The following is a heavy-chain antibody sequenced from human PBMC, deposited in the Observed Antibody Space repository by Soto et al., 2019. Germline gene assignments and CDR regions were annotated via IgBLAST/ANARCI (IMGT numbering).Heavy chain of an antibody. Sequence: GGSLRLSCAASGFTFSSYSMNWVRQAPGKGLEWVSSISSSSSYIYYADSVKGRFTISRDNAKNSLYLQMNSLRAEDTAVYYCARDFGGAVAFGAFDIWGQGTMVTVSS. CDR2: ISSSSSYI. D-gene: IGHD6-19*01. CDR3: ARDFGGAVAFGAFDI. V-gene: IGHV3-21*01. CDR1: GFTFSSYS. J-gene: IGHJ3*02.